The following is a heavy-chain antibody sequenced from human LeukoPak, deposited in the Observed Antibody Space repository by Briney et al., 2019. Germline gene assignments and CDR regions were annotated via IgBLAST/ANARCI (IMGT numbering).Heavy chain of an antibody. Sequence: GGSLRLSCAASGFIFSSAWMNWVRQAPGKGLEWVSYISSSSSTIYYADSVKGRFTISRDNAKNSLYLQMNSLRAEDTAVYYCARESPSFDYWGQGTLVTVSS. CDR2: ISSSSSTI. J-gene: IGHJ4*02. CDR3: ARESPSFDY. CDR1: GFIFSSAW. V-gene: IGHV3-48*01.